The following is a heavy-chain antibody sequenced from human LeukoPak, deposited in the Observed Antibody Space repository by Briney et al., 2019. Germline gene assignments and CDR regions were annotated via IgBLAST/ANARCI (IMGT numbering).Heavy chain of an antibody. Sequence: GPLSLPCAVLGGSFIGDYWGWIRQRPGKGLEWVGEINHSGSTNYNPSLKSRVTISVDTSKNQFSLKLTSVTAADTAVYCCARGYRNGDYWGQGTLVTVSS. CDR3: ARGYRNGDY. V-gene: IGHV4-34*01. CDR2: INHSGST. CDR1: GGSFIGDY. D-gene: IGHD1-1*01. J-gene: IGHJ4*02.